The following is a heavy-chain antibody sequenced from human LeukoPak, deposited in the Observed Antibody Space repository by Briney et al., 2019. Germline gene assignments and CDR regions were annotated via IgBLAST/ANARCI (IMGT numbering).Heavy chain of an antibody. V-gene: IGHV1-2*02. CDR1: GYTFTGYY. D-gene: IGHD2-2*01. CDR2: INANSGGT. Sequence: ASVKVSCKASGYTFTGYYMHWVRQAPGQGLEWMGWINANSGGTNYAQKFQGRVTMTRDTSITTACMEVTRLRSDDTAVYYCARAMYNYDMDVWGQGTTVTVFS. J-gene: IGHJ6*02. CDR3: ARAMYNYDMDV.